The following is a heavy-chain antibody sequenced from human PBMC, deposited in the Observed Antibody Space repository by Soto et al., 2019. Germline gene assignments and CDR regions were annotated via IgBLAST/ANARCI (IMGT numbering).Heavy chain of an antibody. CDR1: GGTFSSYA. CDR3: ASLILRRYYYDSSGYSPGV. Sequence: ASVKVSCKASGGTFSSYAISWVRQAPGQGLEWMGGIIPIFGTANYAQKFQGRVTITADESTSTAYMELSSLRSEDTAVYYCASLILRRYYYDSSGYSPGVWGQGTTVTVSS. CDR2: IIPIFGTA. V-gene: IGHV1-69*13. D-gene: IGHD3-22*01. J-gene: IGHJ6*02.